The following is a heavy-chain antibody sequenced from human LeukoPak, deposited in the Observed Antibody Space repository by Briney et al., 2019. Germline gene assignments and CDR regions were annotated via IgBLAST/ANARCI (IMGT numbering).Heavy chain of an antibody. CDR1: GFTFSSYS. J-gene: IGHJ4*02. Sequence: PGGSLRLSCAASGFTFSSYSMNWVRQAPGKGLEWVSSISSSSSYIYYADSVKGRFTISRDNAENSLYLQMNSLRAEDTAVYYCAREGVIAVAGLDYWGQGTLVTVSS. CDR2: ISSSSSYI. V-gene: IGHV3-21*01. CDR3: AREGVIAVAGLDY. D-gene: IGHD6-19*01.